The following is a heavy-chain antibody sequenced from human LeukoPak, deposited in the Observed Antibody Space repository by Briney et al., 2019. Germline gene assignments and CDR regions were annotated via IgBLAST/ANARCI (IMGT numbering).Heavy chain of an antibody. V-gene: IGHV1-2*02. CDR2: INPNSGGT. J-gene: IGHJ6*03. D-gene: IGHD3-9*01. CDR1: GYTFTGYY. Sequence: ASVKVSCKASGYTFTGYYIHWVRQAPGRGLEWLGWINPNSGGTNYAQKFQGRVTMTRDTSISTAYMELSRLRSDDTAVYYCARGRITIRRYYMDVWGKGTTVTVSS. CDR3: ARGRITIRRYYMDV.